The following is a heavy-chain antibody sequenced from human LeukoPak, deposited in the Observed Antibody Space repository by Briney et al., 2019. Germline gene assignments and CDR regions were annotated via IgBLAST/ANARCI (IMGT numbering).Heavy chain of an antibody. CDR2: IYYSGST. D-gene: IGHD6-13*01. Sequence: TSETLSLTCTVSGGSISSSSYYWGWIRQPPGKGLEWIGGIYYSGSTYYNPSLKSRVTISVDTSKNQFSLKLSSVTAADTAVYYCARDRAHTVAGTAGFDPWGQGTLVTVSS. V-gene: IGHV4-39*07. J-gene: IGHJ5*02. CDR3: ARDRAHTVAGTAGFDP. CDR1: GGSISSSSYY.